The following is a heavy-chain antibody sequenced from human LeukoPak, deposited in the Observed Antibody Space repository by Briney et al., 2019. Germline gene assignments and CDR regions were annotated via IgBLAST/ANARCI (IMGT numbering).Heavy chain of an antibody. Sequence: ASVKVSCKASGYNFGIFGMSWVRQAPGQGLEWMGWISADSGNTNYAQKLQGRVTMTTGTSTSTAYLELANLRSDDTAVYYCARVGVVVPAAWFDPWGQGTLVTVSS. CDR1: GYNFGIFG. D-gene: IGHD2-2*01. CDR3: ARVGVVVPAAWFDP. J-gene: IGHJ5*02. V-gene: IGHV1-18*01. CDR2: ISADSGNT.